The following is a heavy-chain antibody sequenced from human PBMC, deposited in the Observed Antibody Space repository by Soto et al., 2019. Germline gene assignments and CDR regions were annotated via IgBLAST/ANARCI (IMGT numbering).Heavy chain of an antibody. J-gene: IGHJ5*02. CDR2: IIPIFGTA. Sequence: QVQLVQSGAEVKKPGSSVKVSCKASGGTFSSYAISWVRQAPGQGLEWMGGIIPIFGTANYAQKFQGRVTRPADESTGTACMELSRLRSEDTAVYYCARALKQGYSSGWYRNWFDPGGQGTLVTVSS. V-gene: IGHV1-69*12. D-gene: IGHD6-19*01. CDR3: ARALKQGYSSGWYRNWFDP. CDR1: GGTFSSYA.